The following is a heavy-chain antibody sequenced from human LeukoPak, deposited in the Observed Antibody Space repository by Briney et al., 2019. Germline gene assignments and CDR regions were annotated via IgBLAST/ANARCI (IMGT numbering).Heavy chain of an antibody. Sequence: AGGSLRLSCVASGFTFSTYAIHWARQAPGKGLEWVAVILYDGNNKYYADSVKGRFTISRDNSKNTLYLQMNSLRAEDTAVYYCARGRKYSYGTYYYGLDVWGQGTTVTVSS. CDR1: GFTFSTYA. D-gene: IGHD5-18*01. CDR3: ARGRKYSYGTYYYGLDV. J-gene: IGHJ6*02. CDR2: ILYDGNNK. V-gene: IGHV3-30-3*01.